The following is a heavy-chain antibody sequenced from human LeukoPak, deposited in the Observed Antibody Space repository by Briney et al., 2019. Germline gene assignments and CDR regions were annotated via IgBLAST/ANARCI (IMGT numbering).Heavy chain of an antibody. CDR3: ARDVSSTPNWEFDY. CDR1: GYTFADYF. Sequence: ASVKVSCKTSGYTFADYFIHWVRQAPGQGLEWMGRINANSGGTEYQQKFQGRVTMTRDTSISTAYVEVNWLISDDTAIYYCARDVSSTPNWEFDYWGQGTLVTVTS. D-gene: IGHD1-26*01. CDR2: INANSGGT. J-gene: IGHJ4*02. V-gene: IGHV1-2*06.